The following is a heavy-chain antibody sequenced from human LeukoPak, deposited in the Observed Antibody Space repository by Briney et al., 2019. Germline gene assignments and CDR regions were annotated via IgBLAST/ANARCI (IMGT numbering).Heavy chain of an antibody. CDR1: GFTFSNYP. J-gene: IGHJ5*02. Sequence: GGSLRLSCTASGFTFSNYPMNWVRQAPGKGLEWVSYISSSAIYYADSVKGRFTISRDNSKNTLYLQMNSLRAEDTAVYYCAKVLRTNWFDPWGQGTLVTVSS. CDR3: AKVLRTNWFDP. D-gene: IGHD3-3*01. V-gene: IGHV3-23*01. CDR2: ISSSAI.